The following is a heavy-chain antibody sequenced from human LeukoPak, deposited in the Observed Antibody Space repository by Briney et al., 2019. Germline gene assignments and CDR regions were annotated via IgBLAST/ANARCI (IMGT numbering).Heavy chain of an antibody. V-gene: IGHV1-18*01. Sequence: ASVKVSCKASGYTFTSYGISWVRQAPGQGLEWMGWISAYNGNTNYAQKLQGRVTMTTDTSTSTAYMELRGLRSDDTAVYYCARDIVVVPAAMPYYYGVDVWGQGTTVTVSS. J-gene: IGHJ6*02. CDR2: ISAYNGNT. D-gene: IGHD2-2*01. CDR3: ARDIVVVPAAMPYYYGVDV. CDR1: GYTFTSYG.